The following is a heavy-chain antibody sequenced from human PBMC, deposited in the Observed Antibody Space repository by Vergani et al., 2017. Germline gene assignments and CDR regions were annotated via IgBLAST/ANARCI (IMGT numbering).Heavy chain of an antibody. Sequence: QVQLPESGPGLVKPSQPLSLTCTVSGGSLSSGGYYWSWIRQHPGKGLGWIGYIYYSWSTYYNPSLKSRVTISVDTSKNQFSLKLGSVTAADPAVYYCARVMGYDSSGYYVDYWGQGTLVTVSS. J-gene: IGHJ4*02. D-gene: IGHD3-22*01. CDR1: GGSLSSGGYY. CDR3: ARVMGYDSSGYYVDY. V-gene: IGHV4-31*03. CDR2: IYYSWST.